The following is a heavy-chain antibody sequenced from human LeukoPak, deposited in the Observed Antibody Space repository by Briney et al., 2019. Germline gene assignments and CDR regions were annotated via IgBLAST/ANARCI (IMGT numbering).Heavy chain of an antibody. Sequence: GGSLRLACAASGFPFSSYSMNWARQAPGKGLEWISYITSSISTIYYADSVKGRFTISRDNAKNSLYLEMNSLRADDTAVYYCARHLSGITGYTYGRGIDYWGQGTLVTVSS. D-gene: IGHD5-18*01. V-gene: IGHV3-48*01. CDR2: ITSSISTI. CDR3: ARHLSGITGYTYGRGIDY. CDR1: GFPFSSYS. J-gene: IGHJ4*02.